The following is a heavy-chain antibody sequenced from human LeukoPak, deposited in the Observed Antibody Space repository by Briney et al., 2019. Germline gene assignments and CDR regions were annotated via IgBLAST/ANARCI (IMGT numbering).Heavy chain of an antibody. Sequence: SETLSLTCAVYGGSFSGYYWSWLRQPPGKGLEWIGEINHSGSTNYNPSLKSRVTISVDTSKNQFSLKLSSVTAADTAVYYCARGLPKMATAYYFDYWGQGTLVTVSS. V-gene: IGHV4-34*01. CDR2: INHSGST. CDR3: ARGLPKMATAYYFDY. J-gene: IGHJ4*02. CDR1: GGSFSGYY. D-gene: IGHD5-24*01.